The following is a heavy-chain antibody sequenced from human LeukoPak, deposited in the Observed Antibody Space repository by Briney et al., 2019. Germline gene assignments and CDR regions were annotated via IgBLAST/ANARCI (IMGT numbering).Heavy chain of an antibody. J-gene: IGHJ4*02. CDR2: INHSGST. V-gene: IGHV4-34*01. CDR1: GGSFSGYY. Sequence: SETLSLTGAVYGGSFSGYYWSWIRQPPGKGLEWIGEINHSGSTNYNPSLKSRVTISVDTSKNQFSLKLSSVTAADTAVYYCARYSSREGFDYWGQGSLVTVSS. CDR3: ARYSSREGFDY. D-gene: IGHD6-13*01.